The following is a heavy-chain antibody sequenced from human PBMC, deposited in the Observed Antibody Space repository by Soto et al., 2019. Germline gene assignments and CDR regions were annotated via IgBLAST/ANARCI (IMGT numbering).Heavy chain of an antibody. CDR2: INPNSGGT. J-gene: IGHJ3*02. D-gene: IGHD3-3*01. Sequence: ASVKVSCKASGYTFTGYYMHWVRQAPGQGLEWMGWINPNSGGTNYAQKFQGWVTMTRDTSISTAYMELSRLRSDDTAVYYCARALRNDFWSGYYAFDIWGQGTMVTVSS. CDR1: GYTFTGYY. V-gene: IGHV1-2*04. CDR3: ARALRNDFWSGYYAFDI.